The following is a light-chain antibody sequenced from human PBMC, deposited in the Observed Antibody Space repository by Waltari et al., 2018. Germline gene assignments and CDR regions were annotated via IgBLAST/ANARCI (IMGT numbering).Light chain of an antibody. CDR2: DAT. CDR1: ESISTW. CDR3: QQANSFPYT. J-gene: IGKJ2*01. Sequence: DIQMTQSPSSVSASVGDRVTITCRASESISTWLAWYQQKPGKAPKLLVYDATTLQSGVPLRFSGSGSGTDFTLTISSLQPEDFATYYCQQANSFPYTFGQGTTLQIK. V-gene: IGKV1-12*01.